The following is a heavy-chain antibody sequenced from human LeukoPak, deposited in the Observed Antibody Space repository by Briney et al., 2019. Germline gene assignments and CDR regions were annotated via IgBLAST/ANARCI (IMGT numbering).Heavy chain of an antibody. J-gene: IGHJ4*02. V-gene: IGHV4-39*01. CDR1: GGSISSGSYY. CDR3: ARHEGGYYPLPDNA. CDR2: MYYSGGT. D-gene: IGHD3-22*01. Sequence: SETLSLTCTVSGGSISSGSYYWGWIRQPPGKGLEWIGSMYYSGGTYYNPSLKSRVTISVDTSKNHFSLKLSSMTAADTAVYYCARHEGGYYPLPDNAWGQGTLVTVSS.